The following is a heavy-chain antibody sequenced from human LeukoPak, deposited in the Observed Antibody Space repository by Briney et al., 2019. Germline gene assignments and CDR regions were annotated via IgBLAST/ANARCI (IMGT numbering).Heavy chain of an antibody. D-gene: IGHD4-23*01. CDR3: AKDVRWRLPYFDY. Sequence: PGGSLRLSCAASGFTFSSYSMNWVRQAPGKGLEWVSSISSSSSYIYYADSVKGRFTISRDNAKNTLYLQMNSLRAEDTAVYYCAKDVRWRLPYFDYWGQGTLVTVSS. V-gene: IGHV3-21*04. CDR2: ISSSSSYI. CDR1: GFTFSSYS. J-gene: IGHJ4*02.